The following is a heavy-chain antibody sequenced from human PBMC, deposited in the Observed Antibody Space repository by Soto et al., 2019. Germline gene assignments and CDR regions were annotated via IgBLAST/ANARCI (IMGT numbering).Heavy chain of an antibody. J-gene: IGHJ6*02. CDR1: GFTFSTYW. D-gene: IGHD2-2*01. V-gene: IGHV3-7*04. Sequence: EVQLVESGGGLVQPGGSLRLSCAASGFTFSTYWMSWVRQAPGKGLEWVANIKQDGSEKYYVDSVKGRFTISRDNAKNSLYLQMNRLRAEGPAVYYCAREPNIVVVPAATYYYYGMDVWGQGTTVTVSS. CDR3: AREPNIVVVPAATYYYYGMDV. CDR2: IKQDGSEK.